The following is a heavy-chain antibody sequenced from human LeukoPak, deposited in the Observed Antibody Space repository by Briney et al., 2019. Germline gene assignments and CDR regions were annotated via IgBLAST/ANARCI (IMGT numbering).Heavy chain of an antibody. V-gene: IGHV3-23*01. CDR2: ISASAGST. CDR1: GFTFDNYA. Sequence: GGSLRLSCAASGFTFDNYAMSWVRQAPGKGLEWVSAISASAGSTYYADSVKGRFTISRDNAKNSLYLQMNSLRAEDTAVYYCARDRSSIAVAGTLVGYWGQGTLVTVSS. D-gene: IGHD6-19*01. J-gene: IGHJ4*02. CDR3: ARDRSSIAVAGTLVGY.